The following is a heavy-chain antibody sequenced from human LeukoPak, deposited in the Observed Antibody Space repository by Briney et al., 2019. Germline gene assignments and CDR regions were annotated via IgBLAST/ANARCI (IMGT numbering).Heavy chain of an antibody. CDR1: GGSLSGYY. Sequence: PSETLSLTCAVYGGSLSGYYWSWIRQPPGKGLEWIGEINHSGSTNYNPSLKSRVTISVDTSKNQFSLKLSSVTAADTAVYYCARPYYDILTGHDYYFDYWGQGTLVTVSP. CDR2: INHSGST. D-gene: IGHD3-9*01. V-gene: IGHV4-34*01. J-gene: IGHJ4*02. CDR3: ARPYYDILTGHDYYFDY.